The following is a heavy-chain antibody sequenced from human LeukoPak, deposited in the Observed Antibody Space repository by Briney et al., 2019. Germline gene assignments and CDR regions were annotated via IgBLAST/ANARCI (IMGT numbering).Heavy chain of an antibody. V-gene: IGHV1-18*01. CDR1: GYTFTSYG. CDR3: ARDPRHRVRVVKSRPYYYYGMDV. Sequence: ASVKVSCKASGYTFTSYGISWVRQAPGQGLEWMGWISAYNGNTNYAQKLQGRVTMTTDTSTSTAYMELRSLRSDDTAVYYCARDPRHRVRVVKSRPYYYYGMDVWGQGTTVTVSS. CDR2: ISAYNGNT. J-gene: IGHJ6*02. D-gene: IGHD3-10*02.